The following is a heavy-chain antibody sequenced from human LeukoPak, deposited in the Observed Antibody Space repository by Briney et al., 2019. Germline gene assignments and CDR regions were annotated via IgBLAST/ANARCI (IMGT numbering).Heavy chain of an antibody. CDR2: IYYSGST. D-gene: IGHD3-22*01. V-gene: IGHV4-59*01. CDR1: GGSISSYY. J-gene: IGHJ5*02. CDR3: ARDHWYYDSSGFRWFDP. Sequence: PSETLSLTCTVSGGSISSYYWSWIRQPPGKGLEWIGSIYYSGSTNYNPSLKSRVTISVNTSKNQFSLKLSSVTAADTAVYYCARDHWYYDSSGFRWFDPWGQGTLVTVSS.